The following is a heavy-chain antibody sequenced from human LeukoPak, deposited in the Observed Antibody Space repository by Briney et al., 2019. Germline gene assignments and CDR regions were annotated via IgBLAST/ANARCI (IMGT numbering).Heavy chain of an antibody. V-gene: IGHV1-2*02. D-gene: IGHD4-17*01. J-gene: IGHJ4*02. CDR1: GYTFTGYY. CDR2: INPNSGGT. Sequence: ASVKVSCKASGYTFTGYYMHWVRQAPGQGLEWMGWINPNSGGTNYAQKFQGRVTMTRDTSISTAYMELSRLRSDDTAVYYCARDMAVTTGTDYWGQGTLVTVSS. CDR3: ARDMAVTTGTDY.